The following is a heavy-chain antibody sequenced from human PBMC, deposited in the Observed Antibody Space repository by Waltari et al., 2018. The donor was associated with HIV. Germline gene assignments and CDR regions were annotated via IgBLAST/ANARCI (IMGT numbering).Heavy chain of an antibody. J-gene: IGHJ5*02. CDR3: AKGVLLLRPFDP. V-gene: IGHV3-23*01. CDR1: GFTFSSYA. CDR2: ISGSGGST. D-gene: IGHD3-10*01. Sequence: EVQLLESGGGLVQPGGSLRLSCAASGFTFSSYAMSWVRQAPGKGLEWGSVISGSGGSTYYADSVKGRFTISRDNSKNTLYLQMNSLRAEDTAVYYCAKGVLLLRPFDPWGQGTLVTVSS.